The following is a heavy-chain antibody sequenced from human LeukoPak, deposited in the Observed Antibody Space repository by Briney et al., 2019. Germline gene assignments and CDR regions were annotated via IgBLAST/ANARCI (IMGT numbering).Heavy chain of an antibody. CDR2: ISGSGGST. J-gene: IGHJ4*02. CDR1: GFTFSSYG. CDR3: ASRSVWFGEYNYSDY. D-gene: IGHD3-10*01. V-gene: IGHV3-23*01. Sequence: GGSLRLSCAASGFTFSSYGMSWVRQAPGKGLEWVSAISGSGGSTYYADSVKGRFTISRDNSKNTLYLQMNSLRAEDTAVYYCASRSVWFGEYNYSDYWGQGTLVTVSS.